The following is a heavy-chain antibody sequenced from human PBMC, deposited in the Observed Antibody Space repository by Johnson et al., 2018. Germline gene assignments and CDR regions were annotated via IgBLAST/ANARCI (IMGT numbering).Heavy chain of an antibody. CDR1: GFTFSSYW. V-gene: IGHV3-7*04. CDR2: INEDGSGK. J-gene: IGHJ6*03. Sequence: VQLVQSGGGLVQPGGSLRLSCAASGFTFSSYWMSWVRQAPGKGLEWVANINEDGSGKVYLDSVKGRFTISRDNAKNSLYLQMDSLRDGDTAFYYCATDFGPWGYYMDVWGKGTTVTVSS. D-gene: IGHD7-27*01. CDR3: ATDFGPWGYYMDV.